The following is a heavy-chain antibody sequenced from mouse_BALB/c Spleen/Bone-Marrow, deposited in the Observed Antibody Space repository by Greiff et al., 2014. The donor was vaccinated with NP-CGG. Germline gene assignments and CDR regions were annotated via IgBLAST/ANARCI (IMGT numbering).Heavy chain of an antibody. V-gene: IGHV6-6*01. Sequence: EVHLVESGGGLVQPGGSMKLSCAASGFTFSDAWMDWVRQSPEKGLEWVAEIRSKANNHATYYAESVKGRFTISRDDSKSSVYLKMNSLRGEDAGIDCCTGLGGYCWGRGGGGGGGGGQGTSVTVSS. J-gene: IGHJ4*01. D-gene: IGHD1-1*01. CDR1: GFTFSDAW. CDR3: TGLGGYCWGRGGGGGGG. CDR2: IRSKANNHAT.